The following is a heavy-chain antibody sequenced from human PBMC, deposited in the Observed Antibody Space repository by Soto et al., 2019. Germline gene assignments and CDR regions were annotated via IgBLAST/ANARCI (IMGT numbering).Heavy chain of an antibody. CDR3: ARVNTMVRGVMRVFDY. J-gene: IGHJ4*02. V-gene: IGHV4-4*02. CDR2: IYHSGST. Sequence: PSETLSLTCAVPGGSISSSNWWSWVRQPPGKGLEWIGEIYHSGSTNYNPSLKSRVTISVDKSKNQFSLKLSSVTAADTAVYYCARVNTMVRGVMRVFDYWGQGTLVTVSS. CDR1: GGSISSSNW. D-gene: IGHD3-10*01.